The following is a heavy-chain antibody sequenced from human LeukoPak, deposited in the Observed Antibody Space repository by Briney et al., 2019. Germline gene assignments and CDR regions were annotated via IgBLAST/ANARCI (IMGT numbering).Heavy chain of an antibody. CDR3: ARDKVVGATLFDY. D-gene: IGHD1-26*01. Sequence: PGGSLRLSRAASGFTFSSYWMSWVRQAPGKGLEWVANIKQDGSDKYYVDSVKGRFTISRDNAKNSVYLQMNSLRAEDTAVYYCARDKVVGATLFDYWGQGTLVTVSS. V-gene: IGHV3-7*01. CDR1: GFTFSSYW. CDR2: IKQDGSDK. J-gene: IGHJ4*02.